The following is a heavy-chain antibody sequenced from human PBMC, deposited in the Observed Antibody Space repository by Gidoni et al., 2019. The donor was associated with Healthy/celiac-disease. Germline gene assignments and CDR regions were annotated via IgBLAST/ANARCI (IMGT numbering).Heavy chain of an antibody. CDR3: ARTPYYYDSSGYYYE. D-gene: IGHD3-22*01. CDR1: GGSFSAYY. Sequence: QVQLQQWGAGLLTPSATLSLTCAVYGGSFSAYYWGWIRQPPGKGLEWIGAINHSGSTNYHPSHKSRVTISVDTSKNQFSLKLSSVTAADTAVYYCARTPYYYDSSGYYYEWGQGTLVTVSS. V-gene: IGHV4-34*01. J-gene: IGHJ4*02. CDR2: INHSGST.